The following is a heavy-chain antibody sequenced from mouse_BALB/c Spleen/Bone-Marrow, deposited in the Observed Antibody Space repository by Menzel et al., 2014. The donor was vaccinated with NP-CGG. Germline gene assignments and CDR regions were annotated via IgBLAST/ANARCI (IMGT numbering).Heavy chain of an antibody. CDR1: GYSFTTYW. Sequence: QVQLQQSGPQLVRPGASVKISCTASGYSFTTYWMHWVKQRPGQGLEWIGMIDPSDSETILNQKFKDKATLTGDKSSGTAYMQLRSPTSEDSAVYYCTGGVLFAYLGQGTLVTVSA. J-gene: IGHJ3*01. V-gene: IGHV1S127*01. CDR2: IDPSDSET. D-gene: IGHD2-14*01. CDR3: TGGVLFAY.